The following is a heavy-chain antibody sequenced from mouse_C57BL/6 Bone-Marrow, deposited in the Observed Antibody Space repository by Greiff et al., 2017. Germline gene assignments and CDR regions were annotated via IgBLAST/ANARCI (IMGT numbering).Heavy chain of an antibody. CDR1: GFTFSDYG. J-gene: IGHJ4*01. CDR2: ISSGSSTI. Sequence: EVQRVESGGGLVKPGGSLKLSCAASGFTFSDYGMHWVRQAPEKGLEWVAYISSGSSTIYYADTVKGRFTISRDNAKNTLFLQRTSLRSEDTAMYYCARIVTRAMDYWGQGTSVTVSS. V-gene: IGHV5-17*01. D-gene: IGHD2-5*01. CDR3: ARIVTRAMDY.